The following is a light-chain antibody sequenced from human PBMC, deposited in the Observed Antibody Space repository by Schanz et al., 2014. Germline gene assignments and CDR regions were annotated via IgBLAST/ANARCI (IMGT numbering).Light chain of an antibody. CDR2: WTS. J-gene: IGKJ2*01. V-gene: IGKV4-1*01. Sequence: DIVMTQSPDSLAVSLGERATINCKSSQSVLYTSDNKNYLAWYQHKPGQPPKLLIHWTSTRASGVPDRFSGSGSGTDFSLTISRLQAEDVAVYYCQQYYSTPYTFGQGTKLEIK. CDR3: QQYYSTPYT. CDR1: QSVLYTSDNKNY.